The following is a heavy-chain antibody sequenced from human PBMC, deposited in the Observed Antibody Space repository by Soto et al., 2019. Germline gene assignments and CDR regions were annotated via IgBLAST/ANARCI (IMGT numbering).Heavy chain of an antibody. Sequence: GSLRLSCAASGFTFSSYSMNWVRQAPGKGLEWVSSISSSSSYIYYADSVKGRFTISRDNAKNSLYLQMNSLRAEDTAVYYCARSIWSGYTYYYYGMDVWGQGTTVTV. D-gene: IGHD3-3*01. CDR2: ISSSSSYI. V-gene: IGHV3-21*01. J-gene: IGHJ6*02. CDR3: ARSIWSGYTYYYYGMDV. CDR1: GFTFSSYS.